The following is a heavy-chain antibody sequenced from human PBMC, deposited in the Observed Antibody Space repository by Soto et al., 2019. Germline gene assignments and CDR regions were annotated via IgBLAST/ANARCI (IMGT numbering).Heavy chain of an antibody. Sequence: PGGSLRLSCAASGFTFRSYAMGWVRQGPGKGLEWISTIIGSGGSAYYADSVKGRFTISRDNSKNTLYLQMASLSADDTAVYFCAKKGSPTGDHSNWYFDLWG. CDR3: AKKGSPTGDHSNWYFDL. V-gene: IGHV3-23*01. D-gene: IGHD7-27*01. CDR1: GFTFRSYA. CDR2: IIGSGGSA. J-gene: IGHJ2*01.